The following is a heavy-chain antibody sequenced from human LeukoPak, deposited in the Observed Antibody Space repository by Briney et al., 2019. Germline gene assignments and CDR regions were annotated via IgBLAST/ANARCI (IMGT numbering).Heavy chain of an antibody. D-gene: IGHD5-12*01. CDR1: GFAFSGDS. CDR3: ARDRAIDIRAYDI. J-gene: IGHJ3*02. V-gene: IGHV3-21*01. CDR2: IGTSGSYK. Sequence: GGSLRLSCAASGFAFSGDSMNWVRQAPGKGLEWVSFIGTSGSYKKYADSVKGRFTISRDNGKNSLYLQMTSLRAEDTAMYFCARDRAIDIRAYDIWGQGTMVTVSS.